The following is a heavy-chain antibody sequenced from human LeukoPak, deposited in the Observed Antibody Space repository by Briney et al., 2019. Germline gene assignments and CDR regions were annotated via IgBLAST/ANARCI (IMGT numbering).Heavy chain of an antibody. CDR2: ISPDGSST. J-gene: IGHJ4*02. CDR1: RFTFSSYW. CDR3: ASAWSY. V-gene: IGHV3-74*01. D-gene: IGHD1-1*01. Sequence: GGSLRLSCVASRFTFSSYWMHWVRQAPGKGLVWVSYISPDGSSTRHADSVKGRFTISRDNAKNTLYLQMNSLRAEDTAVYFCASAWSYWGQGTLVTVSS.